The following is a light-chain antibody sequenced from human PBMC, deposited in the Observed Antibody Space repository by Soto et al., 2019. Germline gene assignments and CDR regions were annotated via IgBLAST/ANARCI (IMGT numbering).Light chain of an antibody. CDR3: QQYDNWPMST. CDR1: QSLGFH. J-gene: IGKJ2*01. CDR2: CAS. Sequence: EIVMTQSPVTLSVSPGETATLSCRASQSLGFHLAWYQQRPGQTPRLVIYCASIRAPGIPARFSGSGSGTEFTLTISSLQSEDFAVYYCQQYDNWPMSTFGQGTKVEI. V-gene: IGKV3-15*01.